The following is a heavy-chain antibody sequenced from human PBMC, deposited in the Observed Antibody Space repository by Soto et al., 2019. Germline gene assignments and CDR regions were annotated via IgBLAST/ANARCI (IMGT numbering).Heavy chain of an antibody. D-gene: IGHD1-26*01. CDR2: IYYSGST. J-gene: IGHJ5*02. V-gene: IGHV4-59*01. CDR1: GGSISSYY. Sequence: PSETLSLTCTVSGGSISSYYWSWIRQPPGKGLEWIGYIYYSGSTNYNPSLKSRVTISVDTSKNQFSLKLSSVTAADTAVYYSARVLFGRLPWFDPWGQGTLVTVSS. CDR3: ARVLFGRLPWFDP.